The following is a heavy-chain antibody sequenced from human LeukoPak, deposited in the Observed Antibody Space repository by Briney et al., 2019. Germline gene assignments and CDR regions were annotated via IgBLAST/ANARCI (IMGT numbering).Heavy chain of an antibody. CDR2: ISSGSSYI. Sequence: GGSLRLSCAASGFTLSTYSMNWVRQAPGKGLEWVSFISSGSSYIYYADSVKGRFTISRDNAKNSLYLQMNSLRAEDTAVYYCARSYSGSGSYYPIFYWGQGTLVTVSS. CDR1: GFTLSTYS. CDR3: ARSYSGSGSYYPIFY. V-gene: IGHV3-21*01. D-gene: IGHD3-10*01. J-gene: IGHJ4*02.